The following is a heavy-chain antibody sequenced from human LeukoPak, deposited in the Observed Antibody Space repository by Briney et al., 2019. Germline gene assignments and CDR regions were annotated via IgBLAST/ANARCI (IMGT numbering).Heavy chain of an antibody. CDR1: GFTFDDYA. J-gene: IGHJ4*02. Sequence: GRSLRLSCAASGFTFDDYAMHWVRQAPGKGLEWVSGLDNNGDNTYYADSVKGRFTISRDNSKNTLYLQMNSLRVEDTAVYYCAKIAETTGTYGQGFDYWGQGTLVTVSS. D-gene: IGHD1-26*01. CDR2: LDNNGDNT. CDR3: AKIAETTGTYGQGFDY. V-gene: IGHV3-23*01.